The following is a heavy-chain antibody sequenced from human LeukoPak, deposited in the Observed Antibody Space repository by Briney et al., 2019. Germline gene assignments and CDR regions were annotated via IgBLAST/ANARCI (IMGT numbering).Heavy chain of an antibody. D-gene: IGHD3-22*01. Sequence: PGRSLRLSCAASGFIFDDYAMHWVRQAPGKGLEWVSGISWNGGRTAYADSVKGRLTISRDNANNSLYLQMNSLRAEDTALYYCAKPIYDSSGYTIVGFDYWGQGTLVTVSS. CDR3: AKPIYDSSGYTIVGFDY. CDR1: GFIFDDYA. V-gene: IGHV3-9*01. J-gene: IGHJ4*02. CDR2: ISWNGGRT.